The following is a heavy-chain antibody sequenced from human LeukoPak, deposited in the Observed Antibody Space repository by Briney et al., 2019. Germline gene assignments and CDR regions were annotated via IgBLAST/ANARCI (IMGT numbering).Heavy chain of an antibody. CDR1: GYTFTSYG. J-gene: IGHJ4*02. V-gene: IGHV1-18*01. D-gene: IGHD3-10*01. CDR3: ARVTMVRGVIIMVQGVDY. Sequence: GASVKVSCKASGYTFTSYGISWVRQAPGQGLEWMGWISAYNGNTNYAQKLQGRVTMTTDTSTSTAYMELRSLRSDDTAVYYCARVTMVRGVIIMVQGVDYWGQGTLATVSS. CDR2: ISAYNGNT.